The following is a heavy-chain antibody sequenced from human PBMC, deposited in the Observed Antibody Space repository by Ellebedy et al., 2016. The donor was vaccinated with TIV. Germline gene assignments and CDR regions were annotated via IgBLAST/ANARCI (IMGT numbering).Heavy chain of an antibody. CDR1: GYTFTSYY. J-gene: IGHJ5*02. D-gene: IGHD3-10*01. V-gene: IGHV1-46*01. CDR2: INPSGGST. CDR3: ARANGGFGERGWFDP. Sequence: AASVKVSCKASGYTFTSYYMHWVRQAPGQGLEWMGIINPSGGSTSYAQKFQGRVTMTRETSTSTVYMELSSLRSEDTAVYYCARANGGFGERGWFDPWGQGTLVTVSS.